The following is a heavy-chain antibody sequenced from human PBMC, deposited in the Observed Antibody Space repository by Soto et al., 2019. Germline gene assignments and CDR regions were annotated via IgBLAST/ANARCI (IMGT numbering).Heavy chain of an antibody. V-gene: IGHV3-9*01. CDR1: GFTFDDYA. CDR2: ISWNSGSI. CDR3: ARDSSGWFPRWVY. Sequence: EVQLVESGGGLVQPGRSLRLSCAASGFTFDDYALHCVRQASGKDLEWVSGISWNSGSIGYADSVKGRFTISRDNAKNSLYLQMNSLRAEDTALYYCARDSSGWFPRWVYWGQGTLVTVSS. J-gene: IGHJ4*02. D-gene: IGHD6-19*01.